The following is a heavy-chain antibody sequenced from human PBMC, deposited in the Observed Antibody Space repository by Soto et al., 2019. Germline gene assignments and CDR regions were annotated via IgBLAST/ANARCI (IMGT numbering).Heavy chain of an antibody. J-gene: IGHJ3*02. CDR1: GFTFSSYS. Sequence: GGSLRLSCAASGFTFSSYSMNWVRQAPGKGLEWVSSISSSSSYIYYADSVKGRFTISRDNAKNSLYLQMNSLRAEDTAVYYCARPMYSSSSRARNDAFDIWGQGTMVTVSS. CDR3: ARPMYSSSSRARNDAFDI. V-gene: IGHV3-21*01. CDR2: ISSSSSYI. D-gene: IGHD6-6*01.